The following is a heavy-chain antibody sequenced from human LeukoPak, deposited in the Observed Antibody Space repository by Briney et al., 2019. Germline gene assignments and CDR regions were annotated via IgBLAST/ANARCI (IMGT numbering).Heavy chain of an antibody. V-gene: IGHV4-59*08. D-gene: IGHD6-19*01. CDR2: IYYSGST. CDR1: GGSISSYY. Sequence: SETLSLTCTVSGGSISSYYWSWIRQPPGKGLEWIGYIYYSGSTNYNPTLKSRVTISVDTSKNQFSLKLNSVTDADTAVYYCARRGYSSGFYYFDYWGQGTLVTVSS. J-gene: IGHJ4*02. CDR3: ARRGYSSGFYYFDY.